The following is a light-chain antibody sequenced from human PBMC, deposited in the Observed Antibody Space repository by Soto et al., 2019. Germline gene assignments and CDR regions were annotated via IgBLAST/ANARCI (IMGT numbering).Light chain of an antibody. J-gene: IGLJ1*01. V-gene: IGLV1-44*01. CDR1: GSNIGSNT. CDR3: ITWDDSLNAYV. CDR2: SNN. Sequence: QSVLTQPPSASGAPGQRVTISCSGSGSNIGSNTVHWYQHLPGTAPKLLIYSNNQRPSGVPDRFSGSKSGTSASLVISGLQSEDDTDYYCITWDDSLNAYVFGTVTKVTVL.